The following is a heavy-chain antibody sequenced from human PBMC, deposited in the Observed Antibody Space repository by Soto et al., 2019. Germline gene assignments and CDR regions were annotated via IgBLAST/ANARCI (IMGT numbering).Heavy chain of an antibody. D-gene: IGHD3-10*01. CDR3: AREGPGFGELYYYYYGMDV. CDR1: GFTFSSYA. CDR2: ISYDGSNK. V-gene: IGHV3-30-3*01. J-gene: IGHJ6*02. Sequence: GVLRLSCAASGFTFSSYAMHWVRQAPGKGLEWVAVISYDGSNKYYADSVKGRFTISRDNSKNTLYLQMNSLRAEDTAVYYCAREGPGFGELYYYYYGMDVWGQGTTVTVSS.